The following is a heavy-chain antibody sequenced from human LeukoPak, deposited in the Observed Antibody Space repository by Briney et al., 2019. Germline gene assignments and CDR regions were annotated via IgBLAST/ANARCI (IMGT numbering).Heavy chain of an antibody. V-gene: IGHV4-34*01. CDR1: GGSFSGYY. CDR2: INHSGST. J-gene: IGHJ4*02. CDR3: ARGGELLRPADY. Sequence: SETLSLTCAVYGGSFSGYYWNWIRQPPGKGLEWIGEINHSGSTNYNPSLKSRVTISVDTSRSRFSLKLNSATAEDTAVYYCARGGELLRPADYWGQGTLVTVSS. D-gene: IGHD1-26*01.